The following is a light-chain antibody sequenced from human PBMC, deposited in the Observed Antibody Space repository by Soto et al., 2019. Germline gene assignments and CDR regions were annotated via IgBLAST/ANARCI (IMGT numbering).Light chain of an antibody. CDR1: QSFSSD. CDR2: DVS. J-gene: IGKJ1*01. CDR3: QQKRA. Sequence: DIQMTQSPSTLSASVGDRVTITCRASQSFSSDLAWYQQKPGKAPTLLIFDVSNLQSGITSRFSDSGSGTEFTLSIRSLQPDDFGTYFCQQKRAFGQVTKVEIK. V-gene: IGKV1-5*01.